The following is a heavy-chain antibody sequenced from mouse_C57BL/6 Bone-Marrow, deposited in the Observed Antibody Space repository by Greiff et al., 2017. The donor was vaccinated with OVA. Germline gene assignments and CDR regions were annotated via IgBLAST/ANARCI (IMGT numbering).Heavy chain of an antibody. J-gene: IGHJ2*01. Sequence: VQLQQSGAELVRPGASVTLSCKASGYTFTDYEMHWVKQTPVHGLEWIGAIDPETGGTAYNQKFKGKAILTADKSSSTAYMELRGLTSEDSAVYYCTGRDNYFDYWGQGTTLTVSS. V-gene: IGHV1-15*01. CDR3: TGRDNYFDY. CDR1: GYTFTDYE. CDR2: IDPETGGT.